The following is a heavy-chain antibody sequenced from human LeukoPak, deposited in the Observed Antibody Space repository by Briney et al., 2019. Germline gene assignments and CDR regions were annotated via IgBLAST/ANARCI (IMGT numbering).Heavy chain of an antibody. CDR2: IRQDGSEG. CDR3: AREIAFDI. CDR1: GFTFSDVW. J-gene: IGHJ3*02. Sequence: GGSLRLSCEASGFTFSDVWMTWVRQAPGKGLEWVANIRQDGSEGNYVDSVKGRFTVSRDNAKNSLFLQMNSLRAEDTAVYYCAREIAFDIWGQGTMVTVSS. V-gene: IGHV3-7*03.